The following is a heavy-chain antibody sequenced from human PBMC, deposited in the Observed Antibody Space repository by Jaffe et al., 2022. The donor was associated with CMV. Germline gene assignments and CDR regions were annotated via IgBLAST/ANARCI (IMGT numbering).Heavy chain of an antibody. CDR1: GGSISSSSYY. CDR2: IYYSGST. CDR3: ARHERDYYDSSGHLDY. V-gene: IGHV4-39*01. J-gene: IGHJ4*02. Sequence: QLQLQESGPGLVKPSETLSLTCTVSGGSISSSSYYWGWIRQPPGKGLEWIGSIYYSGSTYYNPSLKSRVTISVDTSKNQFSLKLSSVTAADTAVYYCARHERDYYDSSGHLDYWGQGTLVTVSS. D-gene: IGHD3-22*01.